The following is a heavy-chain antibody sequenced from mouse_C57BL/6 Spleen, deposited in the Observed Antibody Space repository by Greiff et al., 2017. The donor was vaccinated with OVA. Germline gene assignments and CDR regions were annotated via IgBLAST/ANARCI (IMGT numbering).Heavy chain of an antibody. CDR1: GYTFTSYW. V-gene: IGHV1-69*01. CDR2: IDPSDSYT. CDR3: ARSGPYYYGSSGNYFDY. D-gene: IGHD1-1*01. Sequence: QVQLKESGAELVMPGASVKLSCKASGYTFTSYWMHWVKQRPGQGLEWIGEIDPSDSYTNYNQKFKGKSTLTVDKSSSTAYMQISSLTSEDSAVYYCARSGPYYYGSSGNYFDYWGQGTTLTVSS. J-gene: IGHJ2*01.